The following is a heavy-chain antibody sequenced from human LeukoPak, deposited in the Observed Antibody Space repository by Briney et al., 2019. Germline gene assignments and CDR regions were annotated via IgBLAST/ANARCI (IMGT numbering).Heavy chain of an antibody. CDR3: ARVGTDLASRFDP. Sequence: PSETLSLTCPVSGGSISSYYWSWIRQPPGKGLEWIGYIYYSGSTNYNPSLKSRVTISVDTSKNQFSLKLSSVTAADTAVYYCARVGTDLASRFDPWGQGTLVTVSS. D-gene: IGHD2-8*02. J-gene: IGHJ5*02. CDR1: GGSISSYY. CDR2: IYYSGST. V-gene: IGHV4-59*01.